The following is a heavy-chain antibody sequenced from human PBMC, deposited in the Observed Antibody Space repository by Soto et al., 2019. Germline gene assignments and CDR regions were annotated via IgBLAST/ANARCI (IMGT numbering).Heavy chain of an antibody. CDR1: GGTFSSYA. D-gene: IGHD3-16*01. V-gene: IGHV1-69*06. Sequence: QVQLVQSGAEVKKPGSSVKVSCKASGGTFSSYAISWVRQAPGQGLEWMGGIIPIFGTANYAQKFQGRVTITADKSTSTAYMELSSLRSEDTAVYYCARDRFPCKIRRSFYGMDVWGQGTTVTVSS. J-gene: IGHJ6*02. CDR2: IIPIFGTA. CDR3: ARDRFPCKIRRSFYGMDV.